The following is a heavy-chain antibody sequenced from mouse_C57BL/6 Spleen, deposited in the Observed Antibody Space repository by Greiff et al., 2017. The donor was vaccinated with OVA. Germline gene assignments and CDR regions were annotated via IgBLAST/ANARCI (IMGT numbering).Heavy chain of an antibody. Sequence: EVMLVESGGGLVKPGGSLKLSCAASGFTFSDYGMHWVRQAPEKGLEWVAYISSGSSTIYSADTVKGRFTISRDNAKNTLFLQMPSLRSEDTAMYYCARYDAMDYWGQGTSVTVSS. J-gene: IGHJ4*01. CDR1: GFTFSDYG. V-gene: IGHV5-17*01. CDR2: ISSGSSTI. CDR3: ARYDAMDY.